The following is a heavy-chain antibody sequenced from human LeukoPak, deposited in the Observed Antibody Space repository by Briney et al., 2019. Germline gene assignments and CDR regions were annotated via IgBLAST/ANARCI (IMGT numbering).Heavy chain of an antibody. CDR1: RGSMNNFY. Sequence: SETLSLTCTVSRGSMNNFYWSWIRQPAGMGLEWIGRIYASGTTHYNPSLQSRVTMSIDASKNQFSLKLNSVTAADTAMYYCARVGSDGSYFDYWGQGPLVSVSS. CDR2: IYASGTT. CDR3: ARVGSDGSYFDY. V-gene: IGHV4-4*07. J-gene: IGHJ4*02. D-gene: IGHD1-26*01.